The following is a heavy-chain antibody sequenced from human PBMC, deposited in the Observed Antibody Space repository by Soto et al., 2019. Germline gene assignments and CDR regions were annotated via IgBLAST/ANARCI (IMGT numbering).Heavy chain of an antibody. CDR2: ISYDGSNK. CDR3: AKDQMITFGGVRGGMDG. CDR1: GFTFSSYG. Sequence: QVQLVESGGGVVQPGRSLRLSCAASGFTFSSYGMHWVRQAPGKGLEWVAFISYDGSNKNHADAMKCRITISRDNSRNTLSRQMNSLRAEDTALYYCAKDQMITFGGVRGGMDGWGQGTTVTVSS. J-gene: IGHJ6*02. D-gene: IGHD3-16*01. V-gene: IGHV3-30*18.